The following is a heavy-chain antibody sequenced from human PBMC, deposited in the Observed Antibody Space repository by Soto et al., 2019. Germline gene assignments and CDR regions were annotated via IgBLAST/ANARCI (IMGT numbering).Heavy chain of an antibody. J-gene: IGHJ5*01. CDR2: ITASGGRT. CDR3: AKDTRYSDYVRWFDS. V-gene: IGHV3-23*01. Sequence: EAHLLESGGGLVQPGGSLRLSCTASGFTFSSYAMTWVRQAPGRGLEGVSGITASGGRTYYGDSVKGRFTISRDNSKSTLYLQMNSLRSEDTAVYYCAKDTRYSDYVRWFDSWCQGTLVTVSS. D-gene: IGHD3-16*01. CDR1: GFTFSSYA.